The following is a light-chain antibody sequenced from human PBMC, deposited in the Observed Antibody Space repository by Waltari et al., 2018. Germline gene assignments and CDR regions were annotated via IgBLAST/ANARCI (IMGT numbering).Light chain of an antibody. V-gene: IGKV3-20*01. J-gene: IGKJ4*01. CDR3: QQYDISPLT. CDR2: GAS. CDR1: QTVRTTY. Sequence: EIVLTQSPGTLSLSPGARATLSCRASQTVRTTYLAWYQQKPGQAPTPLIYGASSRATGIPDRFSGSGSGTDFSLTISSLEPEDFAVYYCQQYDISPLTFGGGTKVEIK.